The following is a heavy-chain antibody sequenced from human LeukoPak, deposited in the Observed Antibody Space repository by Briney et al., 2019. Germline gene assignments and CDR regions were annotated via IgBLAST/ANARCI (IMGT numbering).Heavy chain of an antibody. Sequence: SETLSLTCTVSGGSISSSSYYWGWIRRPPGKGLEWIGSIYYSGSTYYNPSLKSRVTISVDTSKNQFSLKLSSVTAADTAVYYCASMDTAIIPFDYWGQGTLVTVSS. CDR1: GGSISSSSYY. D-gene: IGHD5-18*01. J-gene: IGHJ4*02. CDR2: IYYSGST. CDR3: ASMDTAIIPFDY. V-gene: IGHV4-39*07.